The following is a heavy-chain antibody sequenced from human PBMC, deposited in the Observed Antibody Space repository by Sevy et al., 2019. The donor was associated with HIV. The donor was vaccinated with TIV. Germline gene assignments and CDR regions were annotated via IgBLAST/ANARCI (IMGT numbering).Heavy chain of an antibody. CDR1: GFTFRSYD. CDR2: AWFDGTTK. V-gene: IGHV3-33*01. D-gene: IGHD1-26*01. CDR3: AREWVSPRPLIDNYGMDV. Sequence: GGSLRLSCEASGFTFRSYDMHWVRQAPGKGLEWVAIAWFDGTTKYYADSVQGRFTISRDNSKNTISLQMNSLRTEDTATYFCAREWVSPRPLIDNYGMDVWGQGTTVTVSS. J-gene: IGHJ6*02.